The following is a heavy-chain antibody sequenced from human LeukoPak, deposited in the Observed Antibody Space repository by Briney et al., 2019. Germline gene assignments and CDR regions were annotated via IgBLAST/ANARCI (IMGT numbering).Heavy chain of an antibody. CDR3: ARDRSDGNYYMVV. J-gene: IGHJ6*03. V-gene: IGHV3-53*01. Sequence: GGSLRLSCAVSGFSVSNNYMSWVRQAPGKGLEWVSVIHGGGSTSYADSVKGRFTISRDNFMNTLYLQMNSLRVDDSGVYYCARDRSDGNYYMVVWGKGTSVIVS. D-gene: IGHD5-24*01. CDR2: IHGGGST. CDR1: GFSVSNNY.